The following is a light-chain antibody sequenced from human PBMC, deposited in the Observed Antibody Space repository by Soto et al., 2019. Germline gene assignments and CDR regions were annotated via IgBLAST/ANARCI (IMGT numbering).Light chain of an antibody. V-gene: IGKV1-39*01. Sequence: DIQMTQSPSSLSASVGDRVTITCRASQSSSSYLNWYQQKPGKAPKLLIYAGSSLQSGVPSRFSGRGSGADFTLTISSLQPEDFATYYCQQTYSIPVTFGQGTKLEIK. J-gene: IGKJ2*01. CDR3: QQTYSIPVT. CDR2: AGS. CDR1: QSSSSY.